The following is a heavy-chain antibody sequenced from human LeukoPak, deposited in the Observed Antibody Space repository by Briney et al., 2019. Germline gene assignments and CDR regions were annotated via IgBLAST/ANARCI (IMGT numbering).Heavy chain of an antibody. J-gene: IGHJ4*02. V-gene: IGHV3-21*01. CDR3: ASLDRGYYYSFDY. CDR2: ISSSSSYI. CDR1: GFTFSSYS. D-gene: IGHD2/OR15-2a*01. Sequence: KTGGSLRLSCAASGFTFSSYSMNWVRQAPGKGLEWVSSISSSSSYIYYADSVKGRFTISRDNAKNSLHLQMNSLRAEDTAVYYCASLDRGYYYSFDYWGQGILVTVSS.